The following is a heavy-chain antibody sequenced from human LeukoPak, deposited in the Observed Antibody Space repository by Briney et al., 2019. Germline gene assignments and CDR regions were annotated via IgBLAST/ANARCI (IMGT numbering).Heavy chain of an antibody. J-gene: IGHJ3*02. CDR2: IIPILGIA. CDR3: ASPRALYCSSTSCQTANGAFDI. CDR1: GGTFSSYT. D-gene: IGHD2-2*01. Sequence: SVMVSCKASGGTFSSYTISWVRQAPGQGLEWMGRIIPILGIANYAQKFKGRVTITADKSTSTAYMQLSSLRSEDTAVYYCASPRALYCSSTSCQTANGAFDIWGQGTMVTVSS. V-gene: IGHV1-69*02.